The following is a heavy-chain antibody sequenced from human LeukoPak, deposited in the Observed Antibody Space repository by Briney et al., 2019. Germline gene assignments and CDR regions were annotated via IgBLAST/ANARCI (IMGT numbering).Heavy chain of an antibody. V-gene: IGHV3-23*01. D-gene: IGHD6-13*01. CDR1: GFTFSSSA. CDR2: ITGSGDNT. J-gene: IGHJ4*02. Sequence: GGSLRLSCTASGFTFSSSAMSWVRQAPGKGLEWVSCITGSGDNTYYADSVKGRFTISRDNSKNTLYLQMSTLRAEDTAIYYCAKDLIAAAGSSSFDYWGQGTLVTVSS. CDR3: AKDLIAAAGSSSFDY.